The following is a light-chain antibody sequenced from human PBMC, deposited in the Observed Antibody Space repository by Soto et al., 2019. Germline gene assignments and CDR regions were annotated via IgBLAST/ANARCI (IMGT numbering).Light chain of an antibody. CDR2: GVS. CDR1: QSVSSD. Sequence: EIVMTQSPATLSVSPGERATLSCRASQSVSSDLAWYKQKPGQAPRLLIYGVSTRATGIPARFSGSGSGTEFTLTISSLQSEDFAVYYCQQYNNWPRTFGQGTKVEIK. J-gene: IGKJ1*01. V-gene: IGKV3-15*01. CDR3: QQYNNWPRT.